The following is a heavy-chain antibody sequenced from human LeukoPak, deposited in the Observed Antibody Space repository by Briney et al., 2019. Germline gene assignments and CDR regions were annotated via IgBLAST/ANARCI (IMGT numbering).Heavy chain of an antibody. CDR1: GFTFSGYG. CDR2: ISSSSSTI. J-gene: IGHJ3*02. D-gene: IGHD3-22*01. Sequence: GGSLRLSCAASGFTFSGYGMNWVRQAPGKGLEWVSYISSSSSTIHYADSVKGRFTISRDNAKNSLYLQMSSLRVEDTAEYYCARHGSDYYDTSGLPCDAFDIWGQGTMVTVSS. CDR3: ARHGSDYYDTSGLPCDAFDI. V-gene: IGHV3-48*04.